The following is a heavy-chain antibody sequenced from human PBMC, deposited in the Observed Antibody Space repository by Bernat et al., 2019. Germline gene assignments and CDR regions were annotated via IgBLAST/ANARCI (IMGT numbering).Heavy chain of an antibody. V-gene: IGHV4-39*01. D-gene: IGHD5-12*01. J-gene: IGHJ4*02. CDR2: IYYSGST. CDR3: ARLNIVATTFDY. CDR1: GGSISSSSYY. Sequence: QLQLLESGPGLVKPSETLSLTCTVSGGSISSSSYYWGWIRQPPGKGLEWIGSIYYSGSTYYNPSLKSRVTISVDTSKNQFSLKLSSVTAADTAVYYCARLNIVATTFDYWGQGTLVTVSS.